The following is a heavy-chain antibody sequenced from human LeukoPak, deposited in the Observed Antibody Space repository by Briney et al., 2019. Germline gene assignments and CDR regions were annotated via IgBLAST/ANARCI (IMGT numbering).Heavy chain of an antibody. Sequence: SETLSLTCTVSGGSISSYYWSWIRQPAGKGLEWIGRIYTSGSTNYNPSLKSRVTMSVDTSKNQFSLKLSSVTAADTAVYYCARGRYSYGYREGDYFDYWGQGTLVTVSS. V-gene: IGHV4-4*07. CDR2: IYTSGST. CDR1: GGSISSYY. J-gene: IGHJ4*02. D-gene: IGHD5-18*01. CDR3: ARGRYSYGYREGDYFDY.